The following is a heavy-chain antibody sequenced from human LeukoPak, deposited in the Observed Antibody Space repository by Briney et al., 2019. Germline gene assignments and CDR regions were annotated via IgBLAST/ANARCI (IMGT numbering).Heavy chain of an antibody. CDR1: GASITSSNYY. J-gene: IGHJ6*03. CDR3: ARPAIPGYYYYMDV. CDR2: IYYTGIT. V-gene: IGHV4-39*07. Sequence: SETLSLTCTVSGASITSSNYYWLWLRQPPGKGLEWIGSIYYTGITNYNPSLKSRVTISVDTSKNQFSLKLSSVTAADTAVYYCARPAIPGYYYYMDVWGKGTTVTVSS.